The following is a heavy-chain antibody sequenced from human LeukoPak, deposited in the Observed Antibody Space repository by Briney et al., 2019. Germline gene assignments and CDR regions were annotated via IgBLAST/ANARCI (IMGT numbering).Heavy chain of an antibody. D-gene: IGHD3-10*01. CDR3: ARDGNPITMVRGVIATHY. CDR1: GDSISSYY. Sequence: SETLSLTCTVSGDSISSYYWSWIRQPPGKGLKWIGYIYYSGSTDYNPSLKSRVTISVDTSKNQFSLKLSSVTAADTAVYYCARDGNPITMVRGVIATHYWGQGTLVTVSS. V-gene: IGHV4-59*12. J-gene: IGHJ4*02. CDR2: IYYSGST.